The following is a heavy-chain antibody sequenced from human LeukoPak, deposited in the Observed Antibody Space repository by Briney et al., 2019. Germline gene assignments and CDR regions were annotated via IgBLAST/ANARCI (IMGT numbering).Heavy chain of an antibody. CDR2: IRYDGSNK. J-gene: IGHJ6*03. Sequence: PGRSLRLSCAASGFTFSSYAMHWVRQAPGKGLEWVAFIRYDGSNKYYADSVKGRFTISRDNSKNTLYLQMNSLRAEDTAVYYCAKDKKGAAAYYYMDVWGKGTTVTVSS. D-gene: IGHD6-13*01. CDR1: GFTFSSYA. CDR3: AKDKKGAAAYYYMDV. V-gene: IGHV3-30*02.